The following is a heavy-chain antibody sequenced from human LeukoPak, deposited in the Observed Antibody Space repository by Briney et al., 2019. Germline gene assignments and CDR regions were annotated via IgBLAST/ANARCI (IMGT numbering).Heavy chain of an antibody. CDR2: IIPILGIA. D-gene: IGHD3-10*01. Sequence: GASVKVSCKASGGTFSSYAISWVRQAPGQGLEWMGRIIPILGIANYAQKLQGRVTMTTDTSTSTAYMELRSLRSDDTAVYYCARMAFGEAGPDGSYYYYYYGMDVWGQGTTVTVSS. J-gene: IGHJ6*02. V-gene: IGHV1-69*04. CDR3: ARMAFGEAGPDGSYYYYYYGMDV. CDR1: GGTFSSYA.